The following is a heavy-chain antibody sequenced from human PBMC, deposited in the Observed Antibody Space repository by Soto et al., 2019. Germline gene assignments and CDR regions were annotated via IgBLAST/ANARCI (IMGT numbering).Heavy chain of an antibody. CDR2: ISYDGSNK. CDR3: ARVGGAIDY. CDR1: GFTFSSYA. D-gene: IGHD1-26*01. V-gene: IGHV3-30-3*01. J-gene: IGHJ4*02. Sequence: QVQLVESGGGVVQPGRSLRLSCAASGFTFSSYAMHWVREATGKGLEWVAVISYDGSNKYYADSVKGRFTISRDNSKNTLYLQMNSLRAEDCAVYYFARVGGAIDYWGQGSLVTVSS.